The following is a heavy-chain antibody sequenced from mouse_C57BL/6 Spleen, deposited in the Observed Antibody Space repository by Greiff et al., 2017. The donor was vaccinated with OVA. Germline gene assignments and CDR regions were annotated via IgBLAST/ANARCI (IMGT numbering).Heavy chain of an antibody. CDR1: GYTFTSYW. CDR3: AGDIYYGSKVAY. D-gene: IGHD2-1*01. V-gene: IGHV1-55*01. CDR2: IYPGSGST. J-gene: IGHJ3*01. Sequence: VQLQQPGAELVKPGASVKMSCKACGYTFTSYWITWVKQRPGQGLEWIGDIYPGSGSTNYNEKFKSKATLTVDTSSSTAYMQLSSLTSEDSAVYYCAGDIYYGSKVAYWGQGTLVTVSA.